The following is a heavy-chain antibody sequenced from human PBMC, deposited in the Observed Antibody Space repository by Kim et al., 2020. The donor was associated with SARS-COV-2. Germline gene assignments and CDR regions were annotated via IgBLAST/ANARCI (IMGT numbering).Heavy chain of an antibody. J-gene: IGHJ5*02. CDR2: K. Sequence: KRYSPSLKSRLTITKDTSKNQVVLTMTNMDPVDTATYYCAHQGGGKGGDTWGQGTLVTVSS. D-gene: IGHD3-16*01. CDR3: AHQGGGKGGDT. V-gene: IGHV2-5*01.